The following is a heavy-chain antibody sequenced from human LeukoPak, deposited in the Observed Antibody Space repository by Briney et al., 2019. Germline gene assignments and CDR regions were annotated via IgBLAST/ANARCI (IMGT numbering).Heavy chain of an antibody. Sequence: ASMKVSCKASGGTFSSYAISWVRQAPGQGLEWMGAIIPIFGTANYAQKFQGRVTITTDESTSTAYMELSSLRSEDTAVYYCARDEYSSGCYGYWGQGTLVTVSS. V-gene: IGHV1-69*05. D-gene: IGHD6-19*01. CDR2: IIPIFGTA. CDR3: ARDEYSSGCYGY. J-gene: IGHJ4*02. CDR1: GGTFSSYA.